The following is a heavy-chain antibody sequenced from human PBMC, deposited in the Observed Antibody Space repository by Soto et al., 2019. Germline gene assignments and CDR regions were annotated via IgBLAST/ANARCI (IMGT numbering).Heavy chain of an antibody. CDR3: VHRRYCSGGSCLDY. D-gene: IGHD2-15*01. V-gene: IGHV2-5*02. CDR1: GFSLTTSGVG. J-gene: IGHJ4*02. Sequence: QITLKESGPPLVNPTQTLTLTCTVSGFSLTTSGVGVAWIRQPPGKALEWLSIIYWDDDKRYRPSLKSRLTITKDTSKNQVVLTMPNMDPVDTATYYCVHRRYCSGGSCLDYWGQGTLVTVSS. CDR2: IYWDDDK.